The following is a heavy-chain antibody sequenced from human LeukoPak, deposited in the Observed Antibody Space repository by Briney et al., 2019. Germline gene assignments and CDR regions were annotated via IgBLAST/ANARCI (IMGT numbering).Heavy chain of an antibody. CDR3: ATGRAAAGQYYFDY. CDR2: ISYSGST. V-gene: IGHV4-39*01. J-gene: IGHJ4*02. Sequence: SETLSLTCTVSGGSIGNSIYYWAWIRQPPGKGLEWIGTISYSGSTYYNPSLKSRVTISVDTSKNQFSLKLNSVTAADTAVYYCATGRAAAGQYYFDYWGQGTLVTVSS. D-gene: IGHD6-13*01. CDR1: GGSIGNSIYY.